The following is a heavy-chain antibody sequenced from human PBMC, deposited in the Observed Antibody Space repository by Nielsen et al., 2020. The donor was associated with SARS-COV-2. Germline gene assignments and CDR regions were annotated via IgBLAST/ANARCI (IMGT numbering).Heavy chain of an antibody. Sequence: GESLKISCAASGFTFSDYYMSWIRQAPGKGLEWVSYISSSSYTNYADSVKGRFTISRDNAKNSLYLQMNSLRAEDTAVYYCARDPAYDYVWGSYPTHFDYWGQGTLVTVSS. D-gene: IGHD3-16*01. CDR2: ISSSSYT. CDR1: GFTFSDYY. J-gene: IGHJ4*02. V-gene: IGHV3-11*06. CDR3: ARDPAYDYVWGSYPTHFDY.